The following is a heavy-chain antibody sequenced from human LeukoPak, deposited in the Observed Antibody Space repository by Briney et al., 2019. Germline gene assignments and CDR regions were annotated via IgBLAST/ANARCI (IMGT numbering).Heavy chain of an antibody. CDR3: ARGRKIAARTSKIDY. J-gene: IGHJ4*02. V-gene: IGHV4-34*01. Sequence: GSLRLSCAASGFTFNSYWMSWVRQPPGKGLEWIGEINHSGSTNYNPSLKSRVTISVDTSKNQFSLKLSSVTAADTAVYYCARGRKIAARTSKIDYWGQGTLVTVSS. CDR1: GFTFNSYW. CDR2: INHSGST. D-gene: IGHD6-6*01.